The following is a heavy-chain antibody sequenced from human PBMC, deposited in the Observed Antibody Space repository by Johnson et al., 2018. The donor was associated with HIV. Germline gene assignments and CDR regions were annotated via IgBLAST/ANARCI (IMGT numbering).Heavy chain of an antibody. J-gene: IGHJ3*02. CDR3: AKGGAAVAVAFDI. D-gene: IGHD6-19*01. CDR2: VNWSGSST. Sequence: EVQLVESGGGVVRLVGSLRVSCTASGFNFDDYGLSWVRQVPGKGLEWVAGVNWSGSSTGYADSVKGRFTISRDNSKNTLYLQMNSLRAEDTAVYYCAKGGAAVAVAFDIWGQGTMVTVSS. V-gene: IGHV3-20*04. CDR1: GFNFDDYG.